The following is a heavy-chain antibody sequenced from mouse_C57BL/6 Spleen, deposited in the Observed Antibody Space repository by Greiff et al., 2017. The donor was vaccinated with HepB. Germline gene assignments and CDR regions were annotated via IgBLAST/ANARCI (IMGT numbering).Heavy chain of an antibody. Sequence: EVMLVESGGGLVKPGGSLKLSCAASGFTFSSYTMSWVRQTPEKRLEWVATISGGGGNTYYPDCVKGRFTISRDNAKNTLYLQMSSLRSEDTALYYCARRSNPHWYFDVWGTGTTVTVSS. V-gene: IGHV5-9*01. CDR3: ARRSNPHWYFDV. CDR1: GFTFSSYT. D-gene: IGHD2-5*01. CDR2: ISGGGGNT. J-gene: IGHJ1*03.